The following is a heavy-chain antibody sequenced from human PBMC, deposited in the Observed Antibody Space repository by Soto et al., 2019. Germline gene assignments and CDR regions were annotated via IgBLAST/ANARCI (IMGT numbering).Heavy chain of an antibody. CDR3: ARDYPPDYYDSSGYYFGGWFDL. V-gene: IGHV1-2*02. D-gene: IGHD3-22*01. CDR2: INPNSGGT. J-gene: IGHJ5*02. CDR1: GYNFTGYY. Sequence: ASVKVSCKASGYNFTGYYMHWVRQAPGQGLEWMGWINPNSGGTNYAQKFQGRVTMTRDTSISTAYMELSRLRFDDTAVYYCARDYPPDYYDSSGYYFGGWFDLWGQGTLVTVSS.